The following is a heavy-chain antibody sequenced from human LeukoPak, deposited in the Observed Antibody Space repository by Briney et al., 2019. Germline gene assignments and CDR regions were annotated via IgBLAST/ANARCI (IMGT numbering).Heavy chain of an antibody. Sequence: ASVKVSCKASGYTFTGYYMHWVRQAPGQGLEWMGWINPNSGGTNYAQKLQGRVTMTTDTSTSTAYMELRSLRSDDTAVYYCARGKQSAGDAFDIWGQGTMVTVSS. J-gene: IGHJ3*02. CDR3: ARGKQSAGDAFDI. V-gene: IGHV1-2*02. D-gene: IGHD6-19*01. CDR1: GYTFTGYY. CDR2: INPNSGGT.